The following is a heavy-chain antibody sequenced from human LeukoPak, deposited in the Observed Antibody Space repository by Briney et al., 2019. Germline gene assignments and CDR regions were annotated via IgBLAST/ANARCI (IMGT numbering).Heavy chain of an antibody. CDR1: GFTFSSYS. J-gene: IGHJ3*02. CDR2: ISSSSTYI. V-gene: IGHV3-21*01. D-gene: IGHD6-13*01. CDR3: ARNRYGSSLDAFDI. Sequence: GGSLRLSCAASGFTFSSYSMNWVRQAPGKGLEWVSSISSSSTYIYYADSVKGRFTISRDNAKNSLHLQMNSLRAEDTAVYYCARNRYGSSLDAFDISGQGTVVTVSS.